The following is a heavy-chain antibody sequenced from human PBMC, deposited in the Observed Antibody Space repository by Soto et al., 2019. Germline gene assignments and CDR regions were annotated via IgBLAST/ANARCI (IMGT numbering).Heavy chain of an antibody. CDR2: IYRGGNT. CDR1: GFSVSTSY. V-gene: IGHV3-53*01. D-gene: IGHD3-22*01. Sequence: GWSLRLSCVVSGFSVSTSYMSWVRQAPGKGLEWVSLIYRGGNTYYADSVKGRFTISRDNSKNTLYLQMNSLRAEDTAVYYCARGPYYYDNVGGWGQGTQVTVSS. J-gene: IGHJ4*02. CDR3: ARGPYYYDNVGG.